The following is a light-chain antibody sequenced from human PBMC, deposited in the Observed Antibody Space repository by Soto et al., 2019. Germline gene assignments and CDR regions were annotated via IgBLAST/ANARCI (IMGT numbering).Light chain of an antibody. Sequence: DIQMTQSPSSLSASVGDRVIITCRASRDIVTSLNWYQQHLGKDPKILIYAASTLQRGVPSRFSGSGSGTDFNLTISSLQPEDYATYYCQQSYSSRTFGQGTTVEIK. V-gene: IGKV1-39*01. CDR3: QQSYSSRT. CDR1: RDIVTS. CDR2: AAS. J-gene: IGKJ1*01.